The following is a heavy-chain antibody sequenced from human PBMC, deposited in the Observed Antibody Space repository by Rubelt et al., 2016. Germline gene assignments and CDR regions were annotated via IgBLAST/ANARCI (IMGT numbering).Heavy chain of an antibody. D-gene: IGHD3-3*01. J-gene: IGHJ4*02. V-gene: IGHV4-39*07. CDR2: IHHSGTT. CDR1: GGSIGRSNSY. CDR3: AREDYDSKRGHFDY. Sequence: QLQLQESGPGLVKPSETLSLTCIVFGGSIGRSNSYWSWIRQPPGRGLEWLGSIHHSGTTYFNPSLQSRITISVDTSNNQASRKLSSVTAADTAVYYCAREDYDSKRGHFDYWGQGTLVTDSS.